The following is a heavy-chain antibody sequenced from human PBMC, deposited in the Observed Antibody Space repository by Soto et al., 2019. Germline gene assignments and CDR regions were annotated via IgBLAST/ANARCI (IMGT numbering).Heavy chain of an antibody. J-gene: IGHJ4*02. CDR1: GFTFTSSA. D-gene: IGHD3-9*01. CDR3: ARCYVGTILRNPFDY. CDR2: IVVGSGNT. V-gene: IGHV1-58*01. Sequence: ASVKVSCKASGFTFTSSAVQWVRQARGQRLEWIGWIVVGSGNTNYAQKLQGRVTMTTDTSTSTAYMELRSLRSDDTAVYYCARCYVGTILRNPFDYRSQGTLVIVSS.